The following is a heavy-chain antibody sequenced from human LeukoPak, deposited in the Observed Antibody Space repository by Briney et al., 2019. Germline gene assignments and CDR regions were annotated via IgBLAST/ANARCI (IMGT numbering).Heavy chain of an antibody. CDR1: GYTFTSYY. J-gene: IGHJ4*02. Sequence: ASVKVSCKASGYTFTSYYMHWVRQAPGQGLEWMGIINPSGGSTSYAQKFQGRVTMTRDTSTSTVYMVLSSLRSEDTAVYYCARVGVRGGYFDYWGQGTLVTVSS. D-gene: IGHD3-10*01. V-gene: IGHV1-46*01. CDR2: INPSGGST. CDR3: ARVGVRGGYFDY.